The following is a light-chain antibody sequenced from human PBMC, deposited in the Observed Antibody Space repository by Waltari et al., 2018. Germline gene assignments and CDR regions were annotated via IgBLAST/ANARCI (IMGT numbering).Light chain of an antibody. V-gene: IGKV2D-29*01. Sequence: DIVMTQTPLSLSVTPGQPASIACKSSQSLRHSDGNIYLSWYLQKPGQPLKLLMYEVSKRFSGVADRVSGSGSGTDFTLKFSRVEAEDGGLYFCMQSVHLPLTFGGGTKVEIK. CDR3: MQSVHLPLT. CDR1: QSLRHSDGNIY. CDR2: EVS. J-gene: IGKJ4*01.